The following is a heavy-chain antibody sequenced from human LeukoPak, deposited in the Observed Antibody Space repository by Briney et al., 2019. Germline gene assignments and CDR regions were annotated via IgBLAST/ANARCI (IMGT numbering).Heavy chain of an antibody. D-gene: IGHD3-10*01. CDR3: ATEGRYASGTYYLTY. Sequence: ASVKVSCKVSGYTLSELSMHWVRQAPGKGLEWMGSFDPEYGETMYAQKCQGRVTMTEDTSTDTAYMELSSLRPEHAAVYYCATEGRYASGTYYLTYWGQGTLLTVSS. V-gene: IGHV1-24*01. J-gene: IGHJ4*02. CDR2: FDPEYGET. CDR1: GYTLSELS.